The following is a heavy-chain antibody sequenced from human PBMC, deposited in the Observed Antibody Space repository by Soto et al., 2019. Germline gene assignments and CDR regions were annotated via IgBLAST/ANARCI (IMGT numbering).Heavy chain of an antibody. D-gene: IGHD3-10*01. CDR1: GGSFSGYY. J-gene: IGHJ6*02. Sequence: QVQLQQSGAGLLKPSETLSLTCAVYGGSFSGYYWGWVRQPPGKGLEWNGEINHSASSNYHPSLKSRVPISEDTSKKQFSLRVNSVTPTDTAVYYCARGEITLLGGMDVGGQGTTVTVS. V-gene: IGHV4-34*01. CDR3: ARGEITLLGGMDV. CDR2: INHSASS.